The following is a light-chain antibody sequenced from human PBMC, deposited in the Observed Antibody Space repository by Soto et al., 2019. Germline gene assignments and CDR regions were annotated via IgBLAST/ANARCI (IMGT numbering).Light chain of an antibody. CDR1: QSVSSN. J-gene: IGKJ1*01. Sequence: EIVMTQSPATLSVSPGERATLSCWASQSVSSNLAWYQRKPGQAPRLLIYGASTRATGIPVRFSGSGSGTEFTLTISSLQSEEFAVYYCQQYNNAPWTFGQGNKV. CDR2: GAS. V-gene: IGKV3-15*01. CDR3: QQYNNAPWT.